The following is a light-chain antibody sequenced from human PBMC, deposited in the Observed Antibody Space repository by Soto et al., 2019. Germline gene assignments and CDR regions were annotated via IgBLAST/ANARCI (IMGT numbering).Light chain of an antibody. V-gene: IGLV2-14*03. CDR1: SSDVGGYNY. CDR3: SSYRTSNTRQIV. Sequence: QSVLTQPASVSGSPGQSITISCTGTSSDVGGYNYVSWYQHHPGKAPKLMIYDVSNRPSGVSNRFSGSNSGNTASLSISGLQPEDEADYYCSSYRTSNTRQIVCGTGTKLTVL. J-gene: IGLJ1*01. CDR2: DVS.